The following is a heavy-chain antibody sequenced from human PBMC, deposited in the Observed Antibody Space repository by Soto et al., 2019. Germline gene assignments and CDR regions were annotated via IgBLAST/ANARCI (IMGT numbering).Heavy chain of an antibody. D-gene: IGHD3-10*01. V-gene: IGHV5-51*03. J-gene: IGHJ5*02. Sequence: EVQLVQSGAEVRKPGESLKISCKGSGYSFINYWIAWVRQKPGKGLEWMGMILPGDSKTRYSPSFQGQVNISVDKSTSTAYLQWSSLKASDSAIYYCARDGSGSYYTPNWFDPWGQGTLVTVSS. CDR1: GYSFINYW. CDR2: ILPGDSKT. CDR3: ARDGSGSYYTPNWFDP.